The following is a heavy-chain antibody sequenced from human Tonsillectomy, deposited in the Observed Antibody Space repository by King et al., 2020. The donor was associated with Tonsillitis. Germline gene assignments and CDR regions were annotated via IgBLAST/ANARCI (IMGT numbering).Heavy chain of an antibody. CDR1: GFIFSSYA. J-gene: IGHJ2*01. D-gene: IGHD6-19*01. CDR2: ISYDGSDK. V-gene: IGHV3-30*04. Sequence: QLVQSGGGVVQPGRSLRLSCAASGFIFSSYAMHWVRQAPGKGLEWVAVISYDGSDKYYADSVKGRFSISRDNSKNTLYLQMNSLRPEDTAVYYCARGYSSGWFFWYFDLWGRGTLVTVSS. CDR3: ARGYSSGWFFWYFDL.